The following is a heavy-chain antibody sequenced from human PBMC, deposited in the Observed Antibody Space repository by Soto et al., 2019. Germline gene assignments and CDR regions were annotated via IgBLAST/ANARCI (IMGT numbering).Heavy chain of an antibody. Sequence: ASVKVSCKASGYTFTSYYMHWVRQAPGQGLEWMGIINPSGGSTSYAQKFQGRVTMTRDTSTSTVYMELSSLRSEDTAVYYCARDHVGYSSSWRPLRIEYFQHWGQGTLVTVS. CDR3: ARDHVGYSSSWRPLRIEYFQH. J-gene: IGHJ1*01. CDR1: GYTFTSYY. V-gene: IGHV1-46*01. D-gene: IGHD6-13*01. CDR2: INPSGGST.